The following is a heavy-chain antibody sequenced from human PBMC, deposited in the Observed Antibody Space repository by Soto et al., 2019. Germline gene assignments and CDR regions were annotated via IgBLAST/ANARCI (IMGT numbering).Heavy chain of an antibody. J-gene: IGHJ5*02. CDR2: IYWDDDK. CDR3: AHREVGKWFDP. V-gene: IGHV2-5*08. CDR1: GFSLSTSGMC. Sequence: SGPTLVNPTPTLTLTCTFSGFSLSTSGMCVSWIRQPPEKALEWLALIYWDDDKRYSPSLKNRLTITKDTSKNQVVLTMTNMDPVDTATYYCAHREVGKWFDPWGQGTLVTVSS.